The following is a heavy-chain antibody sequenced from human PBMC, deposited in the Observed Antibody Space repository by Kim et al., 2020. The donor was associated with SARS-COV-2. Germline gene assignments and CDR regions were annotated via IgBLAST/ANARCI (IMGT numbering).Heavy chain of an antibody. V-gene: IGHV4-31*03. CDR2: IYYSGST. CDR3: ARVARITIFGVVNCAFDI. CDR1: GVSISSGGYY. J-gene: IGHJ3*02. Sequence: SETLSLTCTVSGVSISSGGYYWSWIRQHPGKGLEWIGYIYYSGSTYYNPSLKSRVTISVDTSKNQFSLKLSSVTAADTAVYYCARVARITIFGVVNCAFDIWGQGTMVTVSS. D-gene: IGHD3-3*01.